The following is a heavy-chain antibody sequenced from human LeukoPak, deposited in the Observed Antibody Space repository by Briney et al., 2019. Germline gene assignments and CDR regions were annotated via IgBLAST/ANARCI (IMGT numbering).Heavy chain of an antibody. CDR3: ARDRDYNYHNSGYSYDGLDV. CDR2: ISYDGSNK. V-gene: IGHV3-30*04. D-gene: IGHD3-22*01. Sequence: QAGGSLRLSCAASGFTFSSYAMHWVRQAPGKGLEWVAVISYDGSNKYYADSVKGRFTISRDNSKNTLYLQMNSLRAEDTAVYYCARDRDYNYHNSGYSYDGLDVWGRGTRVIVSS. CDR1: GFTFSSYA. J-gene: IGHJ3*01.